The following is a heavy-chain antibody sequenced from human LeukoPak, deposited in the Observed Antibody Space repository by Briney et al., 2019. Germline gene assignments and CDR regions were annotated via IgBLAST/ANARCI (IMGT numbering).Heavy chain of an antibody. CDR3: AKDSYYDSSGYYR. CDR1: GFTFSSYG. J-gene: IGHJ4*02. CDR2: IRYDGSNK. Sequence: PGGSLGLSCAASGFTFSSYGMHWVRQAPGKGLEWVAVIRYDGSNKYYADSVKGRFTISRDNPKNTLYLQMNSLRAEDTAVYYCAKDSYYDSSGYYRWGQGTLVTVSS. V-gene: IGHV3-30*02. D-gene: IGHD3-22*01.